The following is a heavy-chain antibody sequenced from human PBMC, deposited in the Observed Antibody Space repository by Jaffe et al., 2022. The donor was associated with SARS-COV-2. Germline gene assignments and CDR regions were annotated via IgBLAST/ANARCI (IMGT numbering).Heavy chain of an antibody. V-gene: IGHV6-1*01. CDR1: GDSVSSNSAA. CDR2: TYYRSKWYN. J-gene: IGHJ6*02. CDR3: ARGIVVPAANYYYYYGMDV. Sequence: QVQLQQSGPGLVKPSQTLSLTCAISGDSVSSNSAAWNWIRQSPSRGLEWLGRTYYRSKWYNDYAVSVKSRITINPDTSKNQFSLQLNSVTPEDTAVYYCARGIVVPAANYYYYYGMDVWGQGTTVTVSS. D-gene: IGHD2-2*01.